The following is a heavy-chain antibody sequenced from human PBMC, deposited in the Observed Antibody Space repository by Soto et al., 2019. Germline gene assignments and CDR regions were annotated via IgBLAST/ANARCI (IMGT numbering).Heavy chain of an antibody. J-gene: IGHJ3*02. Sequence: QVQLVQSGAEVKKPGASVKVSCKASGYTFTSYAMHWVRQAPGQRLEWMGWINAGNGNTKYSQKFQGRVTITRDTSASTAYMELSSLRSEDTAVYYCARAYYDYIWGSYRKDDAFDIWGQGTMVTVSS. D-gene: IGHD3-16*02. V-gene: IGHV1-3*01. CDR1: GYTFTSYA. CDR2: INAGNGNT. CDR3: ARAYYDYIWGSYRKDDAFDI.